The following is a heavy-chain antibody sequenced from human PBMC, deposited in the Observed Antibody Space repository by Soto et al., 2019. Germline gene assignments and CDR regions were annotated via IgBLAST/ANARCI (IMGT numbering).Heavy chain of an antibody. J-gene: IGHJ4*02. CDR1: GFSFSTYG. D-gene: IGHD1-1*01. CDR3: AKWNGYGDY. V-gene: IGHV3-23*01. CDR2: VSGGSGVT. Sequence: EVQLLESGGGLVQPGGSLRLSCAVSGFSFSTYGVTWVRQAPGKGLEWVSGVSGGSGVTHYADSVKGRFTITGDNSKNTVYLHINSLRVEDPAVYYCAKWNGYGDYWGQGTLVTVSS.